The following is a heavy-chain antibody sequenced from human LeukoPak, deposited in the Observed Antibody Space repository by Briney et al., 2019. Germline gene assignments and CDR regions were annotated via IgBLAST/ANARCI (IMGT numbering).Heavy chain of an antibody. V-gene: IGHV4-30-4*02. D-gene: IGHD3-10*01. CDR2: IYYSGST. Sequence: SSETLSLTCTVSGGSISSGDYYWSWIRQPPGKGLEWIGYIYYSGSTYYNPSLKSRVTISVDTSKNQFSLKLSSVTAADTAVYYCARDWVVRGVVPPPNPTRYYYYGMDVWGQGTTVTVSS. CDR1: GGSISSGDYY. CDR3: ARDWVVRGVVPPPNPTRYYYYGMDV. J-gene: IGHJ6*02.